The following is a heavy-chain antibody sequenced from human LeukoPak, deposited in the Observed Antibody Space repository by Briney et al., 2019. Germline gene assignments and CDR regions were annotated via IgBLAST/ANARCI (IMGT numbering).Heavy chain of an antibody. D-gene: IGHD6-13*01. CDR3: ARDSSSSSWYEDREYFDY. V-gene: IGHV3-11*01. J-gene: IGHJ4*02. CDR2: ISSSGSTI. Sequence: GGSLRLSCAASGFTFSDYYMSWIRQAPGKGLEWVSYISSSGSTIYYADSVKGRFTISRDNAKNSLYLQMNSLRAEDTAVYYCARDSSSSSWYEDREYFDYWGQGTLVTVSS. CDR1: GFTFSDYY.